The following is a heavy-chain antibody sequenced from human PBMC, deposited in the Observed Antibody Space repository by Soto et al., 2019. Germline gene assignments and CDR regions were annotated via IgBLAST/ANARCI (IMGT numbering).Heavy chain of an antibody. Sequence: SETLSLTCAVSGGSISSSNWWSWVRQPPGKGLEWIGEIYHSGSTNYNPSLKSRVTISVDKSKNQFSLKLSSVTASDTAVYYCARVSGSYYYGMDVWGQGTTVTVSS. V-gene: IGHV4-4*02. CDR1: GGSISSSNW. D-gene: IGHD1-26*01. J-gene: IGHJ6*02. CDR3: ARVSGSYYYGMDV. CDR2: IYHSGST.